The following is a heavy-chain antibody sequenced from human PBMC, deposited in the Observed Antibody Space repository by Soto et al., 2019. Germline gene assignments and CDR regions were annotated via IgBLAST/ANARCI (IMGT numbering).Heavy chain of an antibody. D-gene: IGHD6-13*01. CDR3: ARGTKGMYSSSPPPYYYYGMDV. CDR2: IIPIFGTA. CDR1: GGTFSSYA. V-gene: IGHV1-69*13. J-gene: IGHJ6*02. Sequence: ASVKVSCKASGGTFSSYAISWVRQAPGQGLEWMGGIIPIFGTANYAQKFQGRVTITADESTSTAYMELSSLRSEDTAVYYCARGTKGMYSSSPPPYYYYGMDVWGQGTTVTVSS.